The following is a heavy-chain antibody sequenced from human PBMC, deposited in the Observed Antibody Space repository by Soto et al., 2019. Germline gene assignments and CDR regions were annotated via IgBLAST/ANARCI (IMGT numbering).Heavy chain of an antibody. J-gene: IGHJ6*02. V-gene: IGHV3-23*01. D-gene: IGHD6-6*01. CDR3: AKSSSSEDYFYSYGMDV. Sequence: GGSLRLSCAASGFTFSSYAMSWVRQAPGKGLEWVSAISGSGGNTDYADSVKGRFTISRDTSKNTLYLQMNSLRAEDTAVYYYAKSSSSEDYFYSYGMDVWGQGTRVTVSS. CDR2: ISGSGGNT. CDR1: GFTFSSYA.